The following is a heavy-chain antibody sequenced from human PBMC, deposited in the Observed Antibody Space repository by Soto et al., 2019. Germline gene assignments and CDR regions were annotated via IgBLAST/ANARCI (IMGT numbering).Heavy chain of an antibody. J-gene: IGHJ6*02. D-gene: IGHD5-18*01. CDR2: ISTDNGNT. Sequence: ASVKVSCKASGYTFTSYGISWVRQAPGQGLEWIGWISTDNGNTNYAHNLQGRVTMTTDTSTSTAFMELWGLRSDDTAVYYCARDVPDTALFYYYYGMDAWGQGTTVTVSS. CDR3: ARDVPDTALFYYYYGMDA. CDR1: GYTFTSYG. V-gene: IGHV1-18*01.